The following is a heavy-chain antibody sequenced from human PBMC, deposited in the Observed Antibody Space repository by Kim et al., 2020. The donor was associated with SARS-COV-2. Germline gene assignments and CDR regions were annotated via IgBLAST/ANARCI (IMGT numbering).Heavy chain of an antibody. J-gene: IGHJ4*02. Sequence: YTDSMKGRFTMSRDNSKNTLYLQMNSLRAEDTAVYYCAKARYGDYGDLGYWGQGTLVTVSS. V-gene: IGHV3-66*01. CDR3: AKARYGDYGDLGY. D-gene: IGHD4-17*01.